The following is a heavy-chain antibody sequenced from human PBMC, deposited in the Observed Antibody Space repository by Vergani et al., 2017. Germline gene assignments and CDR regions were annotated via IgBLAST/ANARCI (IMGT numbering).Heavy chain of an antibody. CDR2: IVGNCATS. D-gene: IGHD1-7*01. Sequence: EQLLESGGGLIQPGGSLRLSCAASGFSFSNYAIAWVRQAPGKGLECISGIVGNCATSHHADSVKGRVTISRDNSKNTLYLEMNSLRAEDTAVYYCVKGRVWYWNYVNSFDNWVQGTLVAVSS. J-gene: IGHJ4*02. CDR1: GFSFSNYA. V-gene: IGHV3-23*01. CDR3: VKGRVWYWNYVNSFDN.